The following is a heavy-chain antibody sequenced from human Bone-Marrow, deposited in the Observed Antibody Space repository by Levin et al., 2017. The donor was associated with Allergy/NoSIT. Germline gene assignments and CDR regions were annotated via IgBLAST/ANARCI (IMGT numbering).Heavy chain of an antibody. CDR2: IDWDDDK. V-gene: IGHV2-70*04. Sequence: GSGPTLVKPTQTLTLTCTFSGFSLSTSGMRVNWIRQPPGKALDWLARIDWDDDKFYSTSLKTRLTISKDTSKSQVVLTMTNMDPVDTATYYCARDQIAVAGSRLFDYWGQGTLVTVSS. CDR1: GFSLSTSGMR. J-gene: IGHJ4*02. D-gene: IGHD6-19*01. CDR3: ARDQIAVAGSRLFDY.